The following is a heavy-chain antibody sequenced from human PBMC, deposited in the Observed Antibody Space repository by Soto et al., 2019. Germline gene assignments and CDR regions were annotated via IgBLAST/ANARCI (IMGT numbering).Heavy chain of an antibody. V-gene: IGHV4-39*01. CDR3: ARVELRYYYYGMDV. CDR2: IYYSGST. J-gene: IGHJ6*02. D-gene: IGHD1-7*01. Sequence: SETLSLTCTVSGGSISSSKYYWGWIRQPPGKGLEWIGSIYYSGSTHYTPSLKSRVTMSVDTSKNQFSLKLTSVTAADTAVYYCARVELRYYYYGMDVWGQGTTVTVSS. CDR1: GGSISSSKYY.